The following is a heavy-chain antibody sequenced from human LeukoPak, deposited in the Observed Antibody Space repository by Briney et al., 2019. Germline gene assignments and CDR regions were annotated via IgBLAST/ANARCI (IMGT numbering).Heavy chain of an antibody. CDR2: ISYDGSNK. Sequence: GGSLRLSCAASGFTFSSFGMHWVRQAPGKGLEWVAVISYDGSNKYYADSVKGRFTISRDNSKNTLDLQMNSLRAEDTAVYYCAKDYLQQLVRGWFGPWGQGILVTVSS. J-gene: IGHJ5*02. D-gene: IGHD6-13*01. V-gene: IGHV3-30*18. CDR1: GFTFSSFG. CDR3: AKDYLQQLVRGWFGP.